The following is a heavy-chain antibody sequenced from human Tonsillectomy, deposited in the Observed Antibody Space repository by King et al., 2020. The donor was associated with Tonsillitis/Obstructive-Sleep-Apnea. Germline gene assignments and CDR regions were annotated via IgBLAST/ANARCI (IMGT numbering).Heavy chain of an antibody. CDR1: GFIFSSYA. J-gene: IGHJ6*03. CDR3: AKDSDSSGYYPSNYYYMDV. CDR2: IVGIGART. D-gene: IGHD3-22*01. Sequence: VQLVESGGGLVQPGGSLRLSCAASGFIFSSYAMTWVRQAPGKGLEWFSVIVGIGARTNYADSVKGRFTISRDNSKNTMYMQMNSLRAEDTAVYYCAKDSDSSGYYPSNYYYMDVWGKGTAVTVSS. V-gene: IGHV3-23*04.